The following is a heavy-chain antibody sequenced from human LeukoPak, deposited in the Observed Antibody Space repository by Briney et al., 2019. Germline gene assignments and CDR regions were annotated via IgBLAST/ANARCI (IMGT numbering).Heavy chain of an antibody. J-gene: IGHJ4*02. Sequence: GGSLRLSCAASGFTFSNAWMNWVRQAPGKGLEWVGRIKSKTDGGTTDYAAPVKGRFTISRDDSKNTLYLQMNSLKTGDTAVYYCTSTEAYCGGDCYQIWNHDYWGQGTLVTVSS. V-gene: IGHV3-15*07. D-gene: IGHD2-21*02. CDR2: IKSKTDGGTT. CDR3: TSTEAYCGGDCYQIWNHDY. CDR1: GFTFSNAW.